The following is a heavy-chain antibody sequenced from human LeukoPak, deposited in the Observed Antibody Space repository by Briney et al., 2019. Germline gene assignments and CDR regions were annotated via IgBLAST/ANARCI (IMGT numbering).Heavy chain of an antibody. Sequence: ASVKVSCKASGYTFANYEIHWVRQATGQGLEWMAWVNPNSGNTNYAQKFQGRVTMTRDTSTSTVYMELSSLRSEDTAVYYCARDLGDCTNGVCYMGWFDPWGQGTLVTVSS. CDR1: GYTFANYE. V-gene: IGHV1-8*02. CDR3: ARDLGDCTNGVCYMGWFDP. J-gene: IGHJ5*02. CDR2: VNPNSGNT. D-gene: IGHD2-8*01.